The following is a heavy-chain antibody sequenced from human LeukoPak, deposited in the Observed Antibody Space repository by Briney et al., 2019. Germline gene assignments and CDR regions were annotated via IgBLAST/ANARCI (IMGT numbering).Heavy chain of an antibody. V-gene: IGHV3-33*01. CDR3: ARDATVTLGAFDI. J-gene: IGHJ3*02. CDR2: IWYDGSNK. CDR1: GFTFSSYG. D-gene: IGHD4-17*01. Sequence: GGSLRLSCAASGFTFSSYGMHWVRQAPGKGLEWVAVIWYDGSNKYYADSVKGRFTISRDNSKNTLYLQMNSLRAEDTAVYYCARDATVTLGAFDIWGQGTMVTVSS.